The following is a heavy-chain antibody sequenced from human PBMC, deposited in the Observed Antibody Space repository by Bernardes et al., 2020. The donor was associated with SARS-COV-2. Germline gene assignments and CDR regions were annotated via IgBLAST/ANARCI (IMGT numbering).Heavy chain of an antibody. CDR1: GYTLTELS. V-gene: IGHV1-24*01. D-gene: IGHD3-10*01. J-gene: IGHJ5*02. Sequence: ASVKDSCKVSGYTLTELSMHWVRQAPGKGLEWMGGFDPEDGETIYAQKFQGRVTMTEDTSTDTAYMELSSLRSEDTAVYYCATSSVMVRGVSWFDPWGQGTLVTVSS. CDR2: FDPEDGET. CDR3: ATSSVMVRGVSWFDP.